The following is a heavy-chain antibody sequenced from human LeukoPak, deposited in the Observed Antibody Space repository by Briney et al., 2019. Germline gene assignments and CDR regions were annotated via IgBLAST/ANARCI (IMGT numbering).Heavy chain of an antibody. J-gene: IGHJ4*02. CDR3: ARVCGGDCYSDFDY. CDR2: ISAYNGNK. V-gene: IGHV1-18*01. Sequence: GASVKVSCKASGDTFTSYGISWGRHAPGQGLEWRGWISAYNGNKNYAQKLQGRVTMTTDTSTSTAYMELRSLRSDDTAVYYCARVCGGDCYSDFDYWGQGTLVTVSS. CDR1: GDTFTSYG. D-gene: IGHD2-21*02.